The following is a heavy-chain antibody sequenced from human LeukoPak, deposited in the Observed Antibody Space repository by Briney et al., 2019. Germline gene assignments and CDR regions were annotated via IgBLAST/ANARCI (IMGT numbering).Heavy chain of an antibody. D-gene: IGHD1-1*01. V-gene: IGHV3-74*01. CDR1: GFTFTTYW. CDR3: ARETRPGTTPWGNFDL. Sequence: GGSLRLSCEASGFTFTTYWIHWVRQGPGKGLVWVSRIKYDGSTSNYADSVKGRFTISRDNAKNTVYLQMNSLRAEDTAVYYCARETRPGTTPWGNFDLWGRGTLVTVSS. CDR2: IKYDGSTS. J-gene: IGHJ2*01.